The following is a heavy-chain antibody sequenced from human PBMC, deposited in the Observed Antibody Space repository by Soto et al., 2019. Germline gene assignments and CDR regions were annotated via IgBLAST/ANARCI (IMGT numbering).Heavy chain of an antibody. J-gene: IGHJ6*02. D-gene: IGHD5-18*01. CDR1: DGSIRSLSDH. CDR3: ACIFSAGDSYGFYYSGMEV. Sequence: PSQTLPDTYTVSDGSIRSLSDHRGWIQQHPGKGLEWIGSIFYSGSTYYNPSLKSRVTISVDTSKNQFSLKLSSVTAADTAVYYCACIFSAGDSYGFYYSGMEVRGQRTTVTVS. V-gene: IGHV4-39*01. CDR2: IFYSGST.